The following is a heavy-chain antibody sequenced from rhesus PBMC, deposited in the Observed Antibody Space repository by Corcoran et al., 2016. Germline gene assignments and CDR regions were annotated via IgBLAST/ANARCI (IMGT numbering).Heavy chain of an antibody. Sequence: EVQLVASGGGLAKPGGSLRLSCTASGFNFSSFTMHWVRQVPGKAPEWVSALSSGGTIYSSASLKCLFTISRENSRNPLSLQMTSLRADDTAVYFCAKEGAAGYFDSWCQGVLVTVSS. J-gene: IGHJ4*01. CDR2: LSSGGTI. CDR1: GFNFSSFT. CDR3: AKEGAAGYFDS. D-gene: IGHD6-13*01. V-gene: IGHV3-103*01.